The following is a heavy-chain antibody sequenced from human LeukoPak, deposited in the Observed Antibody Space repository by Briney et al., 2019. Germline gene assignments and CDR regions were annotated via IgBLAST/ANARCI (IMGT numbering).Heavy chain of an antibody. Sequence: PSQTLSLTCTVSGGSLSSSSYYWGWIRQPPGKGLEWIVSIYDSRSTYYNPSLKSRVTISVDTSKNQFSLKVSSVTAADTAVYYCARRELLSTPDAFDIWGQGTMVTVSS. D-gene: IGHD3-10*01. V-gene: IGHV4-39*01. CDR2: IYDSRST. CDR3: ARRELLSTPDAFDI. CDR1: GGSLSSSSYY. J-gene: IGHJ3*02.